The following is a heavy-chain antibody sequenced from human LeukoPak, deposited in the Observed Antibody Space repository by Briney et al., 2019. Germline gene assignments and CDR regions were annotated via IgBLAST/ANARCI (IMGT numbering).Heavy chain of an antibody. Sequence: PGGSLRLSCAASEFTFSGSAMHWVRQASGKGLEWVGRIRSKANSYATAYAASVKGRFTISRDDSKNTAYLQMNSLKTEDTAVYYCTAGLRIAAAGTGGDWFDPWGQGTLVTVSS. CDR2: IRSKANSYAT. J-gene: IGHJ5*02. D-gene: IGHD6-13*01. CDR3: TAGLRIAAAGTGGDWFDP. CDR1: EFTFSGSA. V-gene: IGHV3-73*01.